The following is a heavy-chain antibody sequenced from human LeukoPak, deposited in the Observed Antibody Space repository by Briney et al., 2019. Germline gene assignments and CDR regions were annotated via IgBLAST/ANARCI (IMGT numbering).Heavy chain of an antibody. CDR1: GGSFCGYY. J-gene: IGHJ4*02. CDR2: INHSGST. D-gene: IGHD1-26*01. V-gene: IGHV4-34*01. CDR3: ARGRELLRRHFDY. Sequence: SETLSLTCAVYGGSFCGYYWSWIRQPPGKGLEWIGEINHSGSTNYNPSLKSRVTISVDTSKNQFSLKLSSVTAADTAVYYCARGRELLRRHFDYWGQGTLVTVSS.